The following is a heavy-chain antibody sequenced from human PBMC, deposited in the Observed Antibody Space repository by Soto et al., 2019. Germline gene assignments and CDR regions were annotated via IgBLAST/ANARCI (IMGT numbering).Heavy chain of an antibody. D-gene: IGHD6-19*01. J-gene: IGHJ6*02. CDR2: ISFDGSNK. V-gene: IGHV3-30-3*01. CDR1: GFTFNYYP. Sequence: QMELVESGGGVVQPGESLRLSCAASGFTFNYYPMHWVRQTPGKGLEWVAVISFDGSNKYYADSVKGRFTISRDNSKNMFNLQMNSVRPEDAAVYYCATLPGALVAVLYIYPLDGREPLSDVDVWGQGTTVSVSS. CDR3: ATLPGALVAVLYIYPLDGREPLSDVDV.